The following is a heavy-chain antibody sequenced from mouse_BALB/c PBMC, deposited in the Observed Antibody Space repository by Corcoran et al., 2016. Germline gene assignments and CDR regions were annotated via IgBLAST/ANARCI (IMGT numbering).Heavy chain of an antibody. J-gene: IGHJ4*01. Sequence: DVQLQESGPGLVKPSQSLSLTCSVTGYSITSGYYWNWIRQFPGNKLEWMGYISYDGSNNYNPSLKNRISITRDTSKNQFFLKLNSVTTEDTATYYCARGGYGNYAMDYWGQGTSVTVSS. CDR3: ARGGYGNYAMDY. CDR2: ISYDGSN. V-gene: IGHV3-6*02. CDR1: GYSITSGYY. D-gene: IGHD2-10*02.